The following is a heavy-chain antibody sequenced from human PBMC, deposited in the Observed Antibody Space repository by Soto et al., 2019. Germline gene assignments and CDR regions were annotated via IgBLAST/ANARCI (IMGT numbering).Heavy chain of an antibody. J-gene: IGHJ6*02. D-gene: IGHD6-13*01. CDR3: ARLRRGSSWYPPYGMDV. V-gene: IGHV1-3*01. CDR1: GYMFTKSA. CDR2: ISGDSGNT. Sequence: ASVKVSCKASGYMFTKSAMHWVRQAPGQRLEWMGWISGDSGNTKYSPKLQDRVTISVDTSKNQFSLKLSSVTAADTAVYYCARLRRGSSWYPPYGMDVWGQGTTVTVSS.